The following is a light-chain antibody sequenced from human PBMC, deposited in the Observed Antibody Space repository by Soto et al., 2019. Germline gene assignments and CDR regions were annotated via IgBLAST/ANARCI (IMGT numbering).Light chain of an antibody. CDR1: HHISDY. CDR2: DAS. CDR3: LQYDSVPRL. V-gene: IGKV1-33*01. Sequence: DIQMTQSPSSLSASVGDRVTITCQASHHISDYLNWYQQRPGKAPKLLIYDASNLQTGVPIRFRGSGSGTHVTLTISSRQPEDAATYYCLQYDSVPRLFGGGTNVEI. J-gene: IGKJ4*01.